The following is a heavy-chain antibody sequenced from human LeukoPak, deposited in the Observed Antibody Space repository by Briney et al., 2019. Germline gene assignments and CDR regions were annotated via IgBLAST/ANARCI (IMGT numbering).Heavy chain of an antibody. CDR2: INPNSGGT. Sequence: GASVKVSCKASGYTFTGYFMHWVRQAPGQGLEWMGWINPNSGGTNYAQKFQGRVTMTRDTSISTAYMELSRLRSDDTAVYYCASPVSGNDFWSGYYKMGYFQHWGQGTLVTVSS. V-gene: IGHV1-2*02. J-gene: IGHJ1*01. CDR1: GYTFTGYF. D-gene: IGHD3-3*01. CDR3: ASPVSGNDFWSGYYKMGYFQH.